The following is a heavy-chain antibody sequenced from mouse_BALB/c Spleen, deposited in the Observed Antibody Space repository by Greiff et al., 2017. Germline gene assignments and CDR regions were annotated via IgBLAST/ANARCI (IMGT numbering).Heavy chain of an antibody. D-gene: IGHD2-10*01. CDR2: IYPGNSDT. J-gene: IGHJ2*01. CDR3: TRSAYYGNYDYFDY. V-gene: IGHV1-5*01. Sequence: VQLQQSGTVLARPGASVKMSCKASGYSFTSYWMHWVKQRPGQGLEWIGAIYPGNSDTSYNQKFKGKAKLTAVTSASTAYMELSSLTNEDSAVYYCTRSAYYGNYDYFDYWGQGTTLTVSS. CDR1: GYSFTSYW.